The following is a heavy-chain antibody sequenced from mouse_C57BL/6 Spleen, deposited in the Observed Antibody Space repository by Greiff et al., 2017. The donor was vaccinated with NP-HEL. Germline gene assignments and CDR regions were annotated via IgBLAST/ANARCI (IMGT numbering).Heavy chain of an antibody. D-gene: IGHD4-1*01. CDR2: ISSGSSTI. CDR3: AGVANWDAMDY. CDR1: GFTFSDYG. V-gene: IGHV5-17*01. J-gene: IGHJ4*01. Sequence: DVKLVESGGGLVKPGGSLKLSCAASGFTFSDYGMHWVRQAPEKGLEWVAYISSGSSTIYYADTVKGRFTIFGDNAKNTLFLQMTTLRSEETAMYYCAGVANWDAMDYWGQGTSVTVSS.